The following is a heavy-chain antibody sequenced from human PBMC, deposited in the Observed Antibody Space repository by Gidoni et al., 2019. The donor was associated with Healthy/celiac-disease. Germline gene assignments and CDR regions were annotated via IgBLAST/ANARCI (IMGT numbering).Heavy chain of an antibody. Sequence: QVQLVQSGAEVKKPGASVLVSCKASGYTFTDYYIHWVRQAPGQGLEWMGIIIPSGGGTIYAQKFQGRVTMTRDTSTITVYMELSSLRSEDTAVYFCARGGLTVTTSKNWFFDLWGRGTLVTVSS. CDR3: ARGGLTVTTSKNWFFDL. J-gene: IGHJ2*01. D-gene: IGHD4-17*01. CDR2: IIPSGGGT. V-gene: IGHV1-46*01. CDR1: GYTFTDYY.